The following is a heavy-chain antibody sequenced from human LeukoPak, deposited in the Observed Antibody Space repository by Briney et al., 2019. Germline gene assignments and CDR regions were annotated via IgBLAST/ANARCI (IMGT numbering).Heavy chain of an antibody. CDR1: GFTSSSYA. CDR3: AKSSNYYDSREVDY. Sequence: PGGSLRLSCAASGFTSSSYAMSWVRQAPGKGLEWVSAISGSGGSTYYADSVKGRFTISRDNSKNTLYLQMNSLRAEDTAVYYCAKSSNYYDSREVDYWGQGTLVTVSS. V-gene: IGHV3-23*01. CDR2: ISGSGGST. D-gene: IGHD3-22*01. J-gene: IGHJ4*02.